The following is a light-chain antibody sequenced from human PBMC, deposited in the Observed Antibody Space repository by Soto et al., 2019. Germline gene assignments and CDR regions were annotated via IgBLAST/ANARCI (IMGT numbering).Light chain of an antibody. CDR1: QSLVHSDGNTH. Sequence: DVVMPQSPLSLPVTLGQPASISCRSTQSLVHSDGNTHLNWFQQRPGQSPRRLICKVSNRDSGVPDRFSGSASGTDFTLKSSMVEAEDVGVYYCMQGTHWPYTFGQGTKLEIK. CDR2: KVS. V-gene: IGKV2-30*02. J-gene: IGKJ2*01. CDR3: MQGTHWPYT.